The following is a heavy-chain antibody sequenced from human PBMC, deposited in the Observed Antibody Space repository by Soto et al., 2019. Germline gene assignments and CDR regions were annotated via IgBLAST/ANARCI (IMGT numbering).Heavy chain of an antibody. CDR3: ARHFVAVVIKGWGY. J-gene: IGHJ4*02. CDR2: MYHSGST. D-gene: IGHD3-22*01. CDR1: GGSISSGGYS. V-gene: IGHV4-30-2*03. Sequence: PSETLSLTCAVSGGSISSGGYSWSWIRRPPGKGLEWIGYMYHSGSTYYNPSLKSRVTMSVDTSKNQFSPKLISVTAADTAVYYCARHFVAVVIKGWGYWGQGTLVTVSS.